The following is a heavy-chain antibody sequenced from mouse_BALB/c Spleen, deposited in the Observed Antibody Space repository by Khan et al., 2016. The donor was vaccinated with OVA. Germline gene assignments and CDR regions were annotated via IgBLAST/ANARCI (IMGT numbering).Heavy chain of an antibody. CDR3: ARNSYPYAMDY. V-gene: IGHV2-6*02. CDR2: IWSDGTT. CDR1: GFSLTNFG. Sequence: VQLQESGPGLVAPSQSLSITCTVSGFSLTNFGVHWVRQPPGKGLEWLVLIWSDGTTTYNSALKSRLSISKDTSKSQVFLKMNSLQTDDTAMYXCARNSYPYAMDYWGQGTSVTVSS. J-gene: IGHJ4*01.